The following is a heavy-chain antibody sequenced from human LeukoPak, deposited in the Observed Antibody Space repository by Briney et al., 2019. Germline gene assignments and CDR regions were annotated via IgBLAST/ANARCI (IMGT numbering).Heavy chain of an antibody. J-gene: IGHJ4*02. CDR1: GGSISSYY. V-gene: IGHV4-59*01. Sequence: SETLSLTCTVSGGSISSYYWSRIRQPPGKGLEWIGYIYYSGSTNYNPSLKSRVTISVDTSKNQFSLKLSSVTAADTAVYYCAREAVYYDFWSGYYTYGNFDYWGQGTLVTVSS. CDR2: IYYSGST. D-gene: IGHD3-3*01. CDR3: AREAVYYDFWSGYYTYGNFDY.